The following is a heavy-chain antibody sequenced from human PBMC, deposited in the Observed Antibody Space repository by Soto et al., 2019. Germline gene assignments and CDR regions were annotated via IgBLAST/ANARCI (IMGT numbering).Heavy chain of an antibody. V-gene: IGHV4-34*01. Sequence: SETLSLTCAVYGGSFSGYYWSWIRQPPGKGLEWIGEINHSGSTNYNPSLKSRVTISVDTSKNQFSLKLSSVTAADTAVYYCARHYYGSGDYYYGMEVWGQGTTVTVSS. CDR1: GGSFSGYY. CDR3: ARHYYGSGDYYYGMEV. D-gene: IGHD3-10*01. CDR2: INHSGST. J-gene: IGHJ6*02.